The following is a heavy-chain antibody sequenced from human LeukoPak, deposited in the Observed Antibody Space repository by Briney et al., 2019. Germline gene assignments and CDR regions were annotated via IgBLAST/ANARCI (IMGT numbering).Heavy chain of an antibody. D-gene: IGHD1-26*01. CDR1: GFTFSAYD. Sequence: PGGSLRLSCAASGFTFSAYDMHWVRQAPGKGLEWVAVIWYDGSKNYSADSVKGRFTISRDNSKNTLFPQMNTLRADDTAVYYCARVSGSYSVFDIWGQGTMVTVSS. CDR2: IWYDGSKN. V-gene: IGHV3-33*01. J-gene: IGHJ3*02. CDR3: ARVSGSYSVFDI.